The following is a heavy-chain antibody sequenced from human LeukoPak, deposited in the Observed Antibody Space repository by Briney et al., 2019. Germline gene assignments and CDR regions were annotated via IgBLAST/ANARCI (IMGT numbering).Heavy chain of an antibody. V-gene: IGHV1-18*04. CDR2: ISTYSGNT. D-gene: IGHD2-2*01. Sequence: ASVKVSYKAFGYTFTNNGFGWVRQAPGQGLEWMGWISTYSGNTNYAQQLQGRVTMTTDTSTSTVYMELRSLRSDDTAVYYCARGYCRGTTYHAHPLYDIKDWGQGTTVTVS. CDR1: GYTFTNNG. CDR3: ARGYCRGTTYHAHPLYDIKD. J-gene: IGHJ6*02.